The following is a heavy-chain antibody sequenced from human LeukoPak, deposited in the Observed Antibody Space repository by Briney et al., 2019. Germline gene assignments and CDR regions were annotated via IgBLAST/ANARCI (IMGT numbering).Heavy chain of an antibody. Sequence: SSETLSLTCTASGGSISSYYWAWIRQPPGMGLEWIGYIYYSGNTNYNPSLKSRVTISVDTSKNQFSLKLSSVTAADTAVYYCARVGSGYALNWFDPWGQGTLVTVSS. V-gene: IGHV4-59*01. D-gene: IGHD5-12*01. CDR2: IYYSGNT. CDR3: ARVGSGYALNWFDP. J-gene: IGHJ5*02. CDR1: GGSISSYY.